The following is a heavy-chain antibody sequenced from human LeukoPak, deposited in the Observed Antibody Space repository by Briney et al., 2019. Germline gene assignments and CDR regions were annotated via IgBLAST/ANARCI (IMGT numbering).Heavy chain of an antibody. CDR3: ARSDSASWFDY. J-gene: IGHJ4*02. CDR1: GYSFTNYW. D-gene: IGHD6-13*01. V-gene: IGHV5-51*01. CDR2: IYPGDSDT. Sequence: GESLKISCKASGYSFTNYWIGWVRQMPGKGLEWMGIIYPGDSDTRYSPSFQGQVTISADTSISTAYLRWSSLKASDTAIYYCARSDSASWFDYWGQGTLATVSS.